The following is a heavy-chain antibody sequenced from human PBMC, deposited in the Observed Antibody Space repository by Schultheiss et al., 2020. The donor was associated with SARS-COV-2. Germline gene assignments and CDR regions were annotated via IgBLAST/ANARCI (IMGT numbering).Heavy chain of an antibody. V-gene: IGHV4-4*07. D-gene: IGHD6-19*01. Sequence: SETLSLNCTVSGGSISSYYWSWIRQPPGKGLEWIGHVYTSGSTNYNPSLKSRVTMSVDTSKNQFSLKLSSVTAADTAVYYCARGQWLAWYFDLWGRGTLVTVSS. CDR3: ARGQWLAWYFDL. CDR1: GGSISSYY. CDR2: VYTSGST. J-gene: IGHJ2*01.